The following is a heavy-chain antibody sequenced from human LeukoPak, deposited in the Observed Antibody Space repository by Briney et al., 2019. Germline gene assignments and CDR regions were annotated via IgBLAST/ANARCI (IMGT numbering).Heavy chain of an antibody. V-gene: IGHV4-34*01. CDR2: IYHSGKT. J-gene: IGHJ4*02. D-gene: IGHD3-22*01. CDR3: ARDAYDSSGYSFDY. CDR1: GGSFSGYY. Sequence: SETLSLTCAVYGGSFSGYYWSWIRQPPGKGLEWIGEIYHSGKTNYNPSLKSRVTISVDKSKNQISLKLSSVTAADTAVYYCARDAYDSSGYSFDYWGQGTLVTVSS.